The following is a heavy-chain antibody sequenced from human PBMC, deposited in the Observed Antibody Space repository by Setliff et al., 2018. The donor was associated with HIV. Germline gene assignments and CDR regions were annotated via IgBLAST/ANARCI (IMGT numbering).Heavy chain of an antibody. J-gene: IGHJ3*02. Sequence: GGSLRLSCTASGFTFSSYAMSWVRQAPGKGLEWVSIISGSGGNTYYADSVKGRFTISRDNSKNTLSLQMNSLRAEDTAVYYCARDTPLRTDAFDIWGQGTMVTVSS. V-gene: IGHV3-23*01. CDR1: GFTFSSYA. D-gene: IGHD4-17*01. CDR2: ISGSGGNT. CDR3: ARDTPLRTDAFDI.